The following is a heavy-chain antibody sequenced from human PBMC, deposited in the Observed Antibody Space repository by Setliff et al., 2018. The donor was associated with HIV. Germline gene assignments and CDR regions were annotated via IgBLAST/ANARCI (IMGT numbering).Heavy chain of an antibody. CDR3: ARDMFEIWERSLAKGDEFDP. J-gene: IGHJ5*02. CDR2: INPNSGDT. V-gene: IGHV1-2*02. CDR1: GYTFIGHY. Sequence: ASVKVSCKASGYTFIGHYIHWVRQAPGQGLEWMGWINPNSGDTKYAQKFQDRVSLTRDTSLSTAYMELSSLTSDDTAIYYCARDMFEIWERSLAKGDEFDPWGQGSLGPSPQ. D-gene: IGHD3-10*02.